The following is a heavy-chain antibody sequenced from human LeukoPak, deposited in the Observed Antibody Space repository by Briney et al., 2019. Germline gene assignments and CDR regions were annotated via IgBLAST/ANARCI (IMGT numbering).Heavy chain of an antibody. CDR1: GFTFSSYG. CDR3: AKDPVSGWYLGYYYYYMDV. V-gene: IGHV3-23*01. CDR2: ISGSGGST. J-gene: IGHJ6*03. D-gene: IGHD6-19*01. Sequence: GGTLRLSCAASGFTFSSYGMSWVRQAPGKGLEWVSAISGSGGSTYYADSVKGRFTISRDNSKNTLYLQMNSLRAEDTAVYYCAKDPVSGWYLGYYYYYMDVWGKGTTVTISS.